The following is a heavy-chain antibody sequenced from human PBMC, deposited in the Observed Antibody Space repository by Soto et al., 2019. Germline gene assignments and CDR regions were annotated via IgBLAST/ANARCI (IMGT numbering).Heavy chain of an antibody. CDR3: ARDRLRGSTIAAPHSFDY. D-gene: IGHD6-6*01. V-gene: IGHV3-30*03. Sequence: GGSLRLSCAASGFTFSSYGMHWVRQAPGKGLEWVAVISYDGSNKYYADSVKGRFTISRDNSKNTLYLQMNSLRAEDTAVYYCARDRLRGSTIAAPHSFDYWGQGTLVTVSS. CDR2: ISYDGSNK. J-gene: IGHJ4*02. CDR1: GFTFSSYG.